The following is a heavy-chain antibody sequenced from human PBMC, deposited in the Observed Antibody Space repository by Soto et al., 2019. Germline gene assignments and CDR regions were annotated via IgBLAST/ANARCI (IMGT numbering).Heavy chain of an antibody. CDR2: IYYSGST. CDR3: ARYRISGSWSKFDY. D-gene: IGHD6-13*01. V-gene: IGHV4-31*03. J-gene: IGHJ4*02. CDR1: GVSISSGGYY. Sequence: SETLSLTCTVSGVSISSGGYYWSWIRQHPGKGLQWVGNIYYSGSTNYNPSLKSRIIISLDTSKNQFSLKLSSVTAADTAVYFCARYRISGSWSKFDYWGQGTLVTVS.